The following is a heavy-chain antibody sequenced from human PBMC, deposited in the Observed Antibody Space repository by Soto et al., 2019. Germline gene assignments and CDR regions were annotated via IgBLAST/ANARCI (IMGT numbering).Heavy chain of an antibody. CDR1: GGSVSSGSYY. Sequence: PSXTLSLTCTVSGGSVSSGSYYWSWIRQPPGKGLEWIGYIYYSGSTNYNPSLKSRVTISVDTSKNQFSLKLSSVTAADTAVYYCARDQVPAALLGWLDPWGQGTLVTVSS. CDR3: ARDQVPAALLGWLDP. J-gene: IGHJ5*02. CDR2: IYYSGST. D-gene: IGHD2-2*01. V-gene: IGHV4-61*01.